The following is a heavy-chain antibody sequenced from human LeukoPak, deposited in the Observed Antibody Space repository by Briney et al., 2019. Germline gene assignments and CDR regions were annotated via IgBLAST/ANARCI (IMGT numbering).Heavy chain of an antibody. V-gene: IGHV4-39*01. CDR3: ASAVTVTTFGY. J-gene: IGHJ4*02. CDR1: GGSISSSSYY. Sequence: SETLSLTCTVSGGSISSSSYYWSWIRQPPGKGLEWIGSIYYSGDTYYNPSLKSRVTISVDTSKNQFSLELSSVTAADTAVFYCASAVTVTTFGYWGQGTLVTVSS. D-gene: IGHD4-11*01. CDR2: IYYSGDT.